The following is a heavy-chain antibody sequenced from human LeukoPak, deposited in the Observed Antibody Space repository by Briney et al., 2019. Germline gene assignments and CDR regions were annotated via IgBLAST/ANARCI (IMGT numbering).Heavy chain of an antibody. CDR1: GFSFSSYA. CDR2: ISGSGGRST. V-gene: IGHV3-23*01. D-gene: IGHD6-25*01. J-gene: IGHJ4*02. Sequence: GGSLRHSCAASGFSFSSYAMSWVRQAPGKGLEWVSTISGSGGRSTKYADSVKGRFTISRDNSKNTVYLQMNSLRAEDTAVYFCAKKVSGYSDFGQLDYWGQGTLVTVSS. CDR3: AKKVSGYSDFGQLDY.